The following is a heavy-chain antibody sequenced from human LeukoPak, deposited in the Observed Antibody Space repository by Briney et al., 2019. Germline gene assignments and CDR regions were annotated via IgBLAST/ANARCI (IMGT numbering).Heavy chain of an antibody. D-gene: IGHD6-13*01. V-gene: IGHV3-23*01. CDR3: AKDVYSSSWWDY. Sequence: GGSLRLSCAASGFTFSSYAMSWVRQAPGKGLEWVSAISGSGGSTYYADAVKGRFTISRDNSKNTLYLQMNSLRAEDTAVYYCAKDVYSSSWWDYWGQGTLVTVSS. CDR2: ISGSGGST. J-gene: IGHJ4*02. CDR1: GFTFSSYA.